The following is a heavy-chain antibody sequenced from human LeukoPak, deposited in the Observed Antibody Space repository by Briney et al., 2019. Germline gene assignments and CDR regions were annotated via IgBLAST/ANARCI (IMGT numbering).Heavy chain of an antibody. J-gene: IGHJ6*03. CDR2: IYYSGST. CDR3: ARVRDPYYYYMDV. D-gene: IGHD5-24*01. CDR1: GGSISSYY. Sequence: SETLSLTCTVSGGSISSYYWSWIRQPPGKGLEWIGYIYYSGSTSYNPSLKSRVTISVDTSKNQFSLKLSSVTAADTAMFYCARVRDPYYYYMDVWGKGTTVTVSS. V-gene: IGHV4-59*12.